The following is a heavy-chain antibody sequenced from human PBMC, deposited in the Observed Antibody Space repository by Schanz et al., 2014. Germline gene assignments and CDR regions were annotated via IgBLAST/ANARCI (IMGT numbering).Heavy chain of an antibody. Sequence: QVQLVESGGGLVKPGGSLRLSCAASGFTFSDYYMSWIRQAPGKGLEWVAAMSYDGSIKYYGDSVKGRFTISRDNSKNTLYLHMNSLRAEDTAVYYCAIIGVMVAVAGTRADYWGQGTLVTVSS. V-gene: IGHV3-33*08. CDR3: AIIGVMVAVAGTRADY. J-gene: IGHJ4*02. D-gene: IGHD6-19*01. CDR2: MSYDGSIK. CDR1: GFTFSDYY.